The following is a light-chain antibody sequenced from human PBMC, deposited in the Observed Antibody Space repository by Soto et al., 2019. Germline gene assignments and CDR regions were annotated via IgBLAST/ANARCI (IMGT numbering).Light chain of an antibody. V-gene: IGKV1-39*01. J-gene: IGKJ5*01. Sequence: DIQMTQSPSSLSASVGDRVTITCRASQGISSYLNWYQQKPGKAPKLLIYAASSLQSGVPSRFSGSGSGTDFTLTISSLQPEDFATYYCQQSYSTPLSVGQGTLLDIK. CDR1: QGISSY. CDR3: QQSYSTPLS. CDR2: AAS.